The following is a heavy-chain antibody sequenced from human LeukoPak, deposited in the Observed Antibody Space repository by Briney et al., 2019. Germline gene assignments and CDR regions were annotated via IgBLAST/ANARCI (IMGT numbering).Heavy chain of an antibody. Sequence: SETLSLTCTVSGGSISSYYWGWIRQPPGKGLEWIGSIYYSGSTNYNPSLKSRVTISVDTSKNQFSLKLSSVTAADTAVYYCARGHERYCSSTSCYIGYYYYYYMDVWGKGTTVTVSS. J-gene: IGHJ6*03. D-gene: IGHD2-2*02. V-gene: IGHV4-59*01. CDR1: GGSISSYY. CDR2: IYYSGST. CDR3: ARGHERYCSSTSCYIGYYYYYYMDV.